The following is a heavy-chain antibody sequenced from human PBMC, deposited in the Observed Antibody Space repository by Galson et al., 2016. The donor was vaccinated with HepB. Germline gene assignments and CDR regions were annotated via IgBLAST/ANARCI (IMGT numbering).Heavy chain of an antibody. CDR3: AREGYYGDYGMDV. CDR2: ISSSSGII. CDR1: GFTFSSYS. J-gene: IGHJ6*02. Sequence: SLRLSCAASGFTFSSYSMNWVRQAQGKGLEWVSHISSSSGIIYYADSVKGRFTISRDNAKDSMYLQMNSLRDEDTAVYYCAREGYYGDYGMDVWGQGATVTVSS. D-gene: IGHD4-17*01. V-gene: IGHV3-48*02.